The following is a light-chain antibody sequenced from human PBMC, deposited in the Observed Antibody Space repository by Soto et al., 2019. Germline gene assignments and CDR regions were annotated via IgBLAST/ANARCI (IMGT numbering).Light chain of an antibody. CDR1: SRDVGGNNF. J-gene: IGLJ2*01. V-gene: IGLV2-8*01. CDR3: SSYGGSRSNHVV. CDR2: EVS. Sequence: QSALTQPPSASGSPGQSVTISCTATSRDVGGNNFVSWYQQHPGKAPKVMIYEVSKRPSGVPDRFSGSKSGNTASLTVSGLQAEDEADYYCSSYGGSRSNHVVFGGGTKVTVL.